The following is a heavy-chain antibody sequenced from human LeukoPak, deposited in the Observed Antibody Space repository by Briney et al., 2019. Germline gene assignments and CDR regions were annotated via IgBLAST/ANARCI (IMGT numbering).Heavy chain of an antibody. CDR3: ARGLEQQLVIGGTTRYYFDY. CDR2: INPTGGST. V-gene: IGHV1-46*01. CDR1: GYTFTRYY. D-gene: IGHD6-13*01. J-gene: IGHJ4*02. Sequence: ASVKVSCKASGYTFTRYYMHRVRQAPGQGLEWMGIINPTGGSTSCATTFQGRVTMTRDTSTSTAYMELSSLRSENTAVYYCARGLEQQLVIGGTTRYYFDYWGQGTLVTVSS.